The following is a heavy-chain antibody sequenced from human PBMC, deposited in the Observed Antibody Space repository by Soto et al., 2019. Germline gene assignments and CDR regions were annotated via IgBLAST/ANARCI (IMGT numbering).Heavy chain of an antibody. V-gene: IGHV3-15*01. CDR3: TTSSGWYGQYLPH. CDR1: GFTFSDHY. Sequence: GGSLRLSCAASGFTFSDHYMDWVRQAPGKGLEWVGRSKSKANSGTTDYAAPVKGRFTISRDDSRNPLYLQMNSLKTEDTAVYYCTTSSGWYGQYLPHWGQGTLVTVSS. D-gene: IGHD6-19*01. J-gene: IGHJ1*01. CDR2: SKSKANSGTT.